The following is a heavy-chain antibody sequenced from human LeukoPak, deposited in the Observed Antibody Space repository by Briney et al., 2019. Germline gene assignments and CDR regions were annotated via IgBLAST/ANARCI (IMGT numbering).Heavy chain of an antibody. Sequence: GGSLRLSCAASGFTFSSYAMHWVRQAPGKGLEWVAVISYDGSNKYYADSVKGRFTISRDNSKNTLYLQMNSLRAEDTAVYYCAREDSYGDAFDIWGQGTMVTVSS. D-gene: IGHD5-18*01. CDR1: GFTFSSYA. CDR3: AREDSYGDAFDI. J-gene: IGHJ3*02. V-gene: IGHV3-30-3*01. CDR2: ISYDGSNK.